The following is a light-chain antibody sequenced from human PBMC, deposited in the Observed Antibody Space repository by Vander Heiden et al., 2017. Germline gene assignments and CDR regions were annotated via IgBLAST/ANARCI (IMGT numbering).Light chain of an antibody. Sequence: EIALTQSPGTLSLSPGERATLSCRDSQSVNSNYLAGYQQKPGQAPRLLIYGSSSSATGIKDKLRGCGSVADFTLSSNRLGSADFGWDYGQRYGSFGQGTKVEIK. CDR1: QSVNSNY. V-gene: IGKV3-20*01. J-gene: IGKJ1*01. CDR3: QRYGS. CDR2: GSS.